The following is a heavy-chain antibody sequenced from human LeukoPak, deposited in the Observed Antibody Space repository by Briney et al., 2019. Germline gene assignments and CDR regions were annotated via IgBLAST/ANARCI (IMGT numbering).Heavy chain of an antibody. CDR2: IRSKAYGGTT. J-gene: IGHJ3*02. CDR1: GFTFGDYP. D-gene: IGHD3-10*01. CDR3: TGRPSGDTPDAVDM. V-gene: IGHV3-49*04. Sequence: GGSLRLSCKTSGFTFGDYPMSWVRQAPGKGLEWVAFIRSKAYGGTTEYAASVKARFIISRDDSNSIAYLQMNSLKTEDTAVYYCTGRPSGDTPDAVDMWGQGTMVTVS.